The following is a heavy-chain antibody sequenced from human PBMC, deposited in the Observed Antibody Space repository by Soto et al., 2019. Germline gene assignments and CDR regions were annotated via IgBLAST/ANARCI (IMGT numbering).Heavy chain of an antibody. Sequence: HPGGSLRLSCVGSGFTLHNYGVHWVRQAPGKGLEWVGLMLYDGLRQTYADSVRSRFTISRDGSTNTIYLQINSLRVEDTAKYFCVKESTPAFFVSWGQGVAVTVSS. V-gene: IGHV3-33*06. D-gene: IGHD2-2*01. CDR3: VKESTPAFFVS. J-gene: IGHJ4*02. CDR1: GFTLHNYG. CDR2: MLYDGLRQ.